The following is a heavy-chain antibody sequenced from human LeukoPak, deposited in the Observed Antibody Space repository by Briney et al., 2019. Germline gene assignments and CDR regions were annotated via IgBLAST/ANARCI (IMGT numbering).Heavy chain of an antibody. CDR3: ARSTPNIVVVLAAMTQGSYYYYYMDV. D-gene: IGHD2-2*01. J-gene: IGHJ6*03. CDR1: GFTFSSYW. V-gene: IGHV3-7*01. Sequence: GGSLRLSCAASGFTFSSYWMSWVRQAPGKGLEWVANIKQDGSEKYYVDSVKGRFTISRDNAKNSLYLQMNSLRAEDTAVYYCARSTPNIVVVLAAMTQGSYYYYYMDVWGKGTTVTVSS. CDR2: IKQDGSEK.